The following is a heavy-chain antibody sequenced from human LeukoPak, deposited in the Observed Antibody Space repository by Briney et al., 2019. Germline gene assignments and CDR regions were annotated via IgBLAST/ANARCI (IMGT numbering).Heavy chain of an antibody. V-gene: IGHV4-39*01. CDR3: ARRPPTGYCSSTSCYGVDY. Sequence: SETLSLTCTVSGGSISSSSYYWGWIRQPPGKGLEWIGNIYYSGSTYYNPSLKSRVTISVDTSKNQFSLKLSSVTAADTAVDYCARRPPTGYCSSTSCYGVDYWGQGTLVTVSS. CDR2: IYYSGST. CDR1: GGSISSSSYY. J-gene: IGHJ4*02. D-gene: IGHD2-2*01.